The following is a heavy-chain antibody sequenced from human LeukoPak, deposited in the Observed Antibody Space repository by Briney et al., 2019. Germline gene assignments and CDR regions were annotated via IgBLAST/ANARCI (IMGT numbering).Heavy chain of an antibody. V-gene: IGHV1-2*02. J-gene: IGHJ6*03. D-gene: IGHD3-16*01. CDR2: INPNSGGT. CDR3: ARVYTRYYYMDV. Sequence: ASVKVSCKAAGYTFTGYYIHWVRQAPGQGLEWMGWINPNSGGTNYAQKFQGRVTMTRDTSISTVYMELSRLRSDDTAVYYCARVYTRYYYMDVWGKGTTVTVSS. CDR1: GYTFTGYY.